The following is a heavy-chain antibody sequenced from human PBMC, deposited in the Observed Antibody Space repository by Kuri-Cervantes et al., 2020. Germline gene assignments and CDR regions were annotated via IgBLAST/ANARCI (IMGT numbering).Heavy chain of an antibody. CDR1: GYSISSGYY. CDR2: IYHSGST. D-gene: IGHD3-10*01. V-gene: IGHV4-38-2*01. J-gene: IGHJ6*02. Sequence: GSLRLSCAVSGYSISSGYYWGWIRQPPGKGLEWIGSIYHSGSTYYNPSLKSRVTISVDTSKNQFSLKLSSVTAADTAVYYCARGGITMVRGAIRRSDYYYYGMDVWGQGTTVTVSS. CDR3: ARGGITMVRGAIRRSDYYYYGMDV.